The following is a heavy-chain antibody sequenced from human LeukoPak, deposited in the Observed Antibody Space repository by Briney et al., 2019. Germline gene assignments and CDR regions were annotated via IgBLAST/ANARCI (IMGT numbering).Heavy chain of an antibody. CDR3: ARGVPAAGFWSGLDYTERGAFDI. CDR2: INSDGSST. D-gene: IGHD3-3*01. V-gene: IGHV3-74*01. Sequence: GGSLRLSCAASGFSFSSYWMHWVRQAPGKGLVWVSRINSDGSSTIYADSVKGRFTISRDNAKNSLYLQMDSLRAEDTAVYYCARGVPAAGFWSGLDYTERGAFDIWGQGTMVTVSS. CDR1: GFSFSSYW. J-gene: IGHJ3*02.